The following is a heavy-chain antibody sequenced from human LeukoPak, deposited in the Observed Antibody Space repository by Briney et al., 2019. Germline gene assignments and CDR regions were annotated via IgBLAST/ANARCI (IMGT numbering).Heavy chain of an antibody. CDR1: GGSFSGYY. D-gene: IGHD7-27*01. Sequence: PSETLSLTCAVYGGSFSGYYWSWIRQPPGKGLEWIGEINHSGGTNYNPSLKSRVTISVDTSKNQFSLKLSSVTAADTAVYYCARQTGAYYYMDVWGKGTTVTVSS. V-gene: IGHV4-34*01. CDR3: ARQTGAYYYMDV. CDR2: INHSGGT. J-gene: IGHJ6*03.